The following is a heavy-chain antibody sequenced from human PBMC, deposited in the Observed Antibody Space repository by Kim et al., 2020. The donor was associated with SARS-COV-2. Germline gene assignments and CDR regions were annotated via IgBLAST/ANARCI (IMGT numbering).Heavy chain of an antibody. J-gene: IGHJ4*02. D-gene: IGHD6-13*01. CDR1: GGSISSSSYY. V-gene: IGHV4-39*07. CDR2: IYYSGST. Sequence: SETLSLTCTVSGGSISSSSYYWGWIRQPPGKGLEWIGSIYYSGSTYYNPSLKSRVTISVDTSTNQFSLKLSSVTAADTAVYYCARASTGYSSSWYAYWGQGTLVTVSS. CDR3: ARASTGYSSSWYAY.